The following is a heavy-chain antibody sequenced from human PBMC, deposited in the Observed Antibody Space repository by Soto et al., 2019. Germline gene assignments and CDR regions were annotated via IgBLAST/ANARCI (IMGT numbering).Heavy chain of an antibody. CDR3: ARQNYVLVTDRYHNGMDV. V-gene: IGHV3-30*03. Sequence: QVQLVESGGDVVQPGRSLRLSCAASGFTFSSYDMHWVRQATGKGLEWVAGISSDGRSKQYADSVKGRFTISRDNSKNTLYLQMNSLGPDDTAVYYCARQNYVLVTDRYHNGMDVWGQGTTVTVSS. CDR1: GFTFSSYD. J-gene: IGHJ6*02. CDR2: ISSDGRSK. D-gene: IGHD2-21*02.